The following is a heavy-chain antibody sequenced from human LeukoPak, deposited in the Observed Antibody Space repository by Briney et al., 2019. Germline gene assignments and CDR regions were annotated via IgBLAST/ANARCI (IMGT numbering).Heavy chain of an antibody. V-gene: IGHV4-39*01. Sequence: SETLSLTCTVPGGSISSSSYYWGWIRQPPGKGLEWIGSIYYSGSTYYNPSLKSRVTISVDTSKNQFSLKLSSVTAADTAVYYCARPSGSYPARTNYFDYWGQGTLVTVSS. D-gene: IGHD1-26*01. CDR2: IYYSGST. J-gene: IGHJ4*02. CDR1: GGSISSSSYY. CDR3: ARPSGSYPARTNYFDY.